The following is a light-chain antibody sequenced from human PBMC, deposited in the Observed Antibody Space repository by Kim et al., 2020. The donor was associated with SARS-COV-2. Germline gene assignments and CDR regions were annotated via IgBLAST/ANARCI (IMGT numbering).Light chain of an antibody. CDR1: EGIRNF. CDR2: AAS. Sequence: AIRMTQSPSSLSASTGERVTITCRASEGIRNFLAWYQQEPGKAPKLLVHAASTLQTGVPSRFSGSGSGTDFTLTISSLQSEDFATYYCQQNFDYPYTFGQGTKLEI. V-gene: IGKV1-8*01. CDR3: QQNFDYPYT. J-gene: IGKJ2*01.